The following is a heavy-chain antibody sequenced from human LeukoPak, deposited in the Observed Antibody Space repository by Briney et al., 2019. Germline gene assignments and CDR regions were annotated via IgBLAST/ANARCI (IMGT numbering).Heavy chain of an antibody. CDR2: INHSGST. CDR3: AQSLTYYDFWSGYPSRYFDY. CDR1: GGSFSGYC. V-gene: IGHV4-34*01. D-gene: IGHD3-3*01. Sequence: PSETLSLTCAVYGGSFSGYCWSWIRQPPGKGLEWIGEINHSGSTNYNPSLKSRVTISVDTSKSQFSLKLSSVTAADTAVYYCAQSLTYYDFWSGYPSRYFDYWGQGTLVTVSS. J-gene: IGHJ4*02.